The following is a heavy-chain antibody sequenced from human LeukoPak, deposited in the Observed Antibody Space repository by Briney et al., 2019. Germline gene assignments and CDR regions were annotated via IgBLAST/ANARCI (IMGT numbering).Heavy chain of an antibody. CDR2: ISSSSSYI. D-gene: IGHD2-15*01. J-gene: IGHJ4*02. Sequence: GGSLRLSCAASGFTFSSYSMNWVRQAPGKGLEWVSSISSSSSYIYYADSVKGRFTISRDNAKNSLYLQMNSLRAEDTAVYYCARGSTVVVVAATTFDYWGQGTLVTVSS. V-gene: IGHV3-21*01. CDR1: GFTFSSYS. CDR3: ARGSTVVVVAATTFDY.